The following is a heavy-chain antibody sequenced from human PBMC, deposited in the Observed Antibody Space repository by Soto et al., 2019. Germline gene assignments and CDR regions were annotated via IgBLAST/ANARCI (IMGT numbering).Heavy chain of an antibody. Sequence: EVQLLESGGGLAQPGGSLRLICAASGFTFSNYAMTWVRQSPGTGLEWVSTITSAGRTFYGDTVKGRFTIASDNSKSPLYLQTKRLGAEDTTVYYCAKAHKFHAHSSSCAIRFDSWGQGTLVTVSS. J-gene: IGHJ4*02. CDR2: ITSAGRT. V-gene: IGHV3-23*01. CDR3: AKAHKFHAHSSSCAIRFDS. D-gene: IGHD2-2*01. CDR1: GFTFSNYA.